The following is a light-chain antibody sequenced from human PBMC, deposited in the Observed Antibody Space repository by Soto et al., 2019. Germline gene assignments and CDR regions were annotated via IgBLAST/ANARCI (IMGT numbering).Light chain of an antibody. V-gene: IGLV2-8*01. CDR1: SSDVGGYPF. CDR2: DVT. J-gene: IGLJ2*01. CDR3: SSYAGGNNVV. Sequence: QSALTQPPSASGSPGQSVTISCTGTSSDVGGYPFVSWYQQYPGQVPKLIIYDVTQRPSGVPDRFSGSKSGNTASLTVSGLKAEDEADYYCSSYAGGNNVVFGGGTQLTVL.